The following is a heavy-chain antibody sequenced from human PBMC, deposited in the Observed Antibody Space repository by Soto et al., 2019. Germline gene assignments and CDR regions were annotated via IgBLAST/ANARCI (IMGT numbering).Heavy chain of an antibody. CDR3: VRATTVSFDC. Sequence: QPGGSLRLSCEASGFMFSTYWIHWIRQAPGKGLEWVARISDDGSSTAFADSVKGRFTISRDNARNMLYLQVNSLGVEDTAVYFCVRATTVSFDCWGRGTLVTVSS. D-gene: IGHD1-1*01. CDR1: GFMFSTYW. V-gene: IGHV3-74*03. J-gene: IGHJ4*02. CDR2: ISDDGSST.